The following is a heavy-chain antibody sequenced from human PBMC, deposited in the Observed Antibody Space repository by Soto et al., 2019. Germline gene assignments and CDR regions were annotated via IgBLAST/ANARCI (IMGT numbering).Heavy chain of an antibody. Sequence: SVKVSCKASGGTFSSYAISWVRQAPGQGLEWMGGIIPIFGTANYAQKFQGRVTITADESTSTAYMELSSRRSEDTAVYYCARDLTYDFWSGPYSPDYYYGMDVWGQATTVTVSS. CDR3: ARDLTYDFWSGPYSPDYYYGMDV. CDR2: IIPIFGTA. CDR1: GGTFSSYA. V-gene: IGHV1-69*13. D-gene: IGHD3-3*01. J-gene: IGHJ6*02.